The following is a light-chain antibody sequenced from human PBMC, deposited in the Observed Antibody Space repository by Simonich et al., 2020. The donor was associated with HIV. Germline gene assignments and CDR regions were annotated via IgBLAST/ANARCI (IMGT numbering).Light chain of an antibody. CDR2: EDN. CDR3: QSYDSSNQDVV. J-gene: IGLJ2*01. Sequence: NFMLTQPHSVSESPGKTVTISCTRSSGSIARPYVQCYQQRPGSAPTTVIYEDNQRPSGVPDRFSGSIDSSSNSASLTISGLKTEDGADYYCQSYDSSNQDVVFGGGTKLTVL. V-gene: IGLV6-57*03. CDR1: SGSIARPY.